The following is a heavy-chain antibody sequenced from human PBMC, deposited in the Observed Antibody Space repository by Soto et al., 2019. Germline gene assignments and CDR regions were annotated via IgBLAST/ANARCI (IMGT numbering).Heavy chain of an antibody. Sequence: GGSLRLSCEASGFTLTSYSMNWVRQASGKGLEWVSSISSSSSHIYYADSVKGRFTNSRDNARNSLYLQMNSLRAEDTAVYYCVRERGLSSFYGMDVWGQGTTVTVSS. V-gene: IGHV3-21*01. D-gene: IGHD3-10*01. CDR1: GFTLTSYS. CDR2: ISSSSSHI. J-gene: IGHJ6*02. CDR3: VRERGLSSFYGMDV.